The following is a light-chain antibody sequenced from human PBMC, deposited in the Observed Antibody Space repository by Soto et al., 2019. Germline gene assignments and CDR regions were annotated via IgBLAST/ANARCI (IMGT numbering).Light chain of an antibody. CDR2: SAS. V-gene: IGKV3-20*01. J-gene: IGKJ1*01. CDR1: QTINNNY. Sequence: EIVLTQSPGPLSLSPGERATLSCRASQTINNNYIAWYQQKPGLAPRLLIYSASSRATGIPDRFSGSGSATDFTLTISKVEPGDFAVYYCQQYGSSGTFGQGTKVEIK. CDR3: QQYGSSGT.